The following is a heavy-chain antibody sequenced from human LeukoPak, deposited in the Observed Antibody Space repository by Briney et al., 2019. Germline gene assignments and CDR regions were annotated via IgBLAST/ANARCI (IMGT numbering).Heavy chain of an antibody. CDR3: AKADRGSYYGLGDYFDY. J-gene: IGHJ4*02. CDR1: GFSFDSYW. Sequence: GGSLRLSCVASGFSFDSYWMSWVRQAPGKGLEWVAHIKQDGSEKYYVDSVKGRFTISRDNAKNSLYLQMNSLRAEDTALYYCAKADRGSYYGLGDYFDYWGQGTPVTVSS. D-gene: IGHD1-26*01. CDR2: IKQDGSEK. V-gene: IGHV3-7*01.